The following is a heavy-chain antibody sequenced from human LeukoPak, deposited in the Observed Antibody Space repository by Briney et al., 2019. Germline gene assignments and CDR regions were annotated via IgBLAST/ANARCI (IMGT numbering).Heavy chain of an antibody. CDR2: IWFDGSNK. J-gene: IGHJ3*02. V-gene: IGHV3-33*01. Sequence: GGSLRLSCVASGFTFSSYGMYWVRQAPGKGLEWVAVIWFDGSNKYYVDSVKGRFTISRDNSKNTLYLQMNSLRDEDTAVYYCARETNDAFDIWGQGTMVTVSS. CDR3: ARETNDAFDI. D-gene: IGHD2-8*01. CDR1: GFTFSSYG.